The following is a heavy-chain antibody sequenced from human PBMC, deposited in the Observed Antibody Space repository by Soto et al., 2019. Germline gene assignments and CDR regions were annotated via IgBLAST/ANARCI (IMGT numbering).Heavy chain of an antibody. V-gene: IGHV1-69*06. J-gene: IGHJ6*02. CDR1: DGTFSSYA. Sequence: QVQLVQSWAEVKKPGASVKVSCTASDGTFSSYAISWLRQVPGQGLEWMGGIIPIFGTANYAQMFKGRVTITADTPTSTAYLELSSLRSEDTAVYYCASSETTTLYHYYYGMDLWGQGTTVTLSS. CDR3: ASSETTTLYHYYYGMDL. D-gene: IGHD4-17*01. CDR2: IIPIFGTA.